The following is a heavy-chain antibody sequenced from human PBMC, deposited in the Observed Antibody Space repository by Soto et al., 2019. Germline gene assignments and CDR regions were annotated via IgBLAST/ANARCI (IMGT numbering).Heavy chain of an antibody. V-gene: IGHV1-3*01. Sequence: QVQLVQSGAEVRKPGASVKVSCKASGYTFTSYDVHWVRQAPGQSREWMGWINAGNGNTKYSQRFQDRVTITRDTSASTGYMELRSLRSEDTAIYYCASGDRRQHWGQGTLVTVSS. J-gene: IGHJ1*01. CDR3: ASGDRRQH. CDR1: GYTFTSYD. CDR2: INAGNGNT.